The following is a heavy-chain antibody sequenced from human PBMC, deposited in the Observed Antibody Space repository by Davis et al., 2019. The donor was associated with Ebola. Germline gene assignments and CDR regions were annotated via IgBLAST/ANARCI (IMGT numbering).Heavy chain of an antibody. CDR1: GYTFTSYA. J-gene: IGHJ4*02. V-gene: IGHV1-3*01. Sequence: ASVKVSCKASGYTFTSYAMHWVRQAPGQRLEWMGWINAGNGNTKYSQKFQGRVTITRDTSASTAYMELGRLRSDDTAVYYCARDPGGGQPFDYWGQGTLVTVSS. D-gene: IGHD3-16*01. CDR3: ARDPGGGQPFDY. CDR2: INAGNGNT.